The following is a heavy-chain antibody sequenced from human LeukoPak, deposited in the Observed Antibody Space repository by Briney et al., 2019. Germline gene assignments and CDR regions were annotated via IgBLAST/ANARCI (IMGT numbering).Heavy chain of an antibody. CDR2: IKQDGSEK. CDR3: ARVRGSSSWDALDY. V-gene: IGHV3-7*04. D-gene: IGHD6-13*01. Sequence: GGSLRLSCAASGFTFSSYWMSWVRQAPGKGLEWVANIKQDGSEKYYVDSVKGRFTISRDNAKSSLYLQMNSLRAEDTAVYYCARVRGSSSWDALDYWGQGTLVTVSS. J-gene: IGHJ4*02. CDR1: GFTFSSYW.